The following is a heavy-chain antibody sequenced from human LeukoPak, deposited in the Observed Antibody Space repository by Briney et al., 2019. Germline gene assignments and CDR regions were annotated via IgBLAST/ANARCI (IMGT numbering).Heavy chain of an antibody. CDR2: ISAYNGNT. V-gene: IGHV1-18*01. Sequence: GASVKVSCKASGYTFTSYGISWVRQAPGQGLEWMGWISAYNGNTNHAQKLQGRVTMTTDTSTSTAYMELRSLRSDDTAVYYCARTTGTYYYYGMDVWGQGTTVTVSS. CDR3: ARTTGTYYYYGMDV. CDR1: GYTFTSYG. D-gene: IGHD3-9*01. J-gene: IGHJ6*02.